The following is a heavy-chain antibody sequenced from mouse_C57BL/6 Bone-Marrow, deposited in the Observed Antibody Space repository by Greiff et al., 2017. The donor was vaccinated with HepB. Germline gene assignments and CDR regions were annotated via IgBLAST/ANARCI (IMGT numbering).Heavy chain of an antibody. V-gene: IGHV1-53*01. CDR1: GYTFTSYW. CDR3: ARKGVYDGYYQGFAY. CDR2: INPSNGGT. J-gene: IGHJ3*01. Sequence: VQLQQPGTELVKPGASVKLSCKASGYTFTSYWMHWVKQRPGQGLEWIGNINPSNGGTNYNEKFKSKATLTVDKSSSTAYMQRSSLTSEDSAVYYCARKGVYDGYYQGFAYWGQGTLGTVSA. D-gene: IGHD2-3*01.